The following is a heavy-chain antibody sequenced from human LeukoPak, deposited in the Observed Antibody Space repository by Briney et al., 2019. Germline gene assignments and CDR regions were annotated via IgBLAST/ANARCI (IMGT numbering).Heavy chain of an antibody. V-gene: IGHV1-69*13. J-gene: IGHJ3*02. CDR2: IIPIFGEA. Sequence: SVKVSCKTSGGTFSSYAVGWVRQAPGQGLEWMGGIIPIFGEANYAQKFQGRVTITADESTSTADMELSSLRSEDTAVYYCARTRMTTVTMVGSDAFDIWGQGTLVTVSS. D-gene: IGHD4-17*01. CDR1: GGTFSSYA. CDR3: ARTRMTTVTMVGSDAFDI.